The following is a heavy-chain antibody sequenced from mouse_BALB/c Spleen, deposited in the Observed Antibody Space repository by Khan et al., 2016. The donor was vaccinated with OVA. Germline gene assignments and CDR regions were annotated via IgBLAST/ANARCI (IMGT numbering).Heavy chain of an antibody. CDR1: GYIFTNYW. CDR2: IYPGTDNS. CDR3: AREEALYYFDY. Sequence: QVQLKQSGAELVRPGASVKLSCKTSGYIFTNYWIHWVKQRPGQGLEWIARIYPGTDNSYYNEKLKDRATLTADKSSSTVYMQLSSLKSEDSAVYVCAREEALYYFDYWGQGTTLTVSS. V-gene: IGHV1-76*01. J-gene: IGHJ2*01. D-gene: IGHD3-2*02.